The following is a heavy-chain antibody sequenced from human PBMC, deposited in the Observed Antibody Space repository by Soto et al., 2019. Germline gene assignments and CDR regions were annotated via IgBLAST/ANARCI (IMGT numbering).Heavy chain of an antibody. Sequence: SVKVSRKASGFTFTSSAMQWVRQARGQRLEWIGWIVVGSGNTNYAQNFQERVTITRDMSTSTAYMELSSLSSEDTAVYYCAAHDVLYGDYVVGNAFDIWGQGTMVTVSS. CDR3: AAHDVLYGDYVVGNAFDI. CDR1: GFTFTSSA. V-gene: IGHV1-58*02. J-gene: IGHJ3*02. CDR2: IVVGSGNT. D-gene: IGHD4-17*01.